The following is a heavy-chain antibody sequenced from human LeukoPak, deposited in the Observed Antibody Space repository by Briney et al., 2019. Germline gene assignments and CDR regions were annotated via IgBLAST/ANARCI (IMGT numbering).Heavy chain of an antibody. J-gene: IGHJ4*02. V-gene: IGHV3-7*01. CDR2: IKEDGSDK. Sequence: GGSLRLSCAASGFTFSSYWMSWVRQAPGKGLEWVANIKEDGSDKYYVDSVKGRFTISRDNAKNSLYLQMNGPRAEDTAVYYCARDDGIRTVDYWGQGTLVTVSS. CDR3: ARDDGIRTVDY. CDR1: GFTFSSYW. D-gene: IGHD1-14*01.